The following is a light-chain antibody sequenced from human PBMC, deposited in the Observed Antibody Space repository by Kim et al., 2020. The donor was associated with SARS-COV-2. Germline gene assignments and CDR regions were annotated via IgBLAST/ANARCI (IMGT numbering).Light chain of an antibody. Sequence: EIVLTQSPATLSFSPGERATLSCRASQSVNSYLAWYQHKPGQAPRLLIYDASNRATGIPARFSGRGSGTDFTLTISSLEPEDFAVYYCQQRSKWPLTFGGGTKVDIK. V-gene: IGKV3-11*01. CDR3: QQRSKWPLT. J-gene: IGKJ4*01. CDR1: QSVNSY. CDR2: DAS.